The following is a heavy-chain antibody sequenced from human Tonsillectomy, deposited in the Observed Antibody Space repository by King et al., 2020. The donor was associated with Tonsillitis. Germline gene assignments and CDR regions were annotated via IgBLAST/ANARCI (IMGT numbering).Heavy chain of an antibody. J-gene: IGHJ2*01. D-gene: IGHD6-19*01. CDR2: IYPGDSDT. V-gene: IGHV5-51*03. Sequence: QLVQSGAEVKKPGESLKISCKGSGYSFTSYWIGWVRQMPGKGLEWMGIIYPGDSDTRYSPSFQGQVPISADKSISTAYLQWSSLKASDTAMYYCAGLYSSGWYRYWYFDLWGRGTLVTVSS. CDR1: GYSFTSYW. CDR3: AGLYSSGWYRYWYFDL.